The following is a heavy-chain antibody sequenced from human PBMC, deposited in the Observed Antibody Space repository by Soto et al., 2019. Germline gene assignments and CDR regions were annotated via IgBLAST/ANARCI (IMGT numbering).Heavy chain of an antibody. Sequence: PGGSLRLSCAASGFTFSGSAMHWVRQASGKGLEWVGRIRSKANSYATAYAASVKGRFTISRDDSKNTAYLQMNSLKTEDTAVYYCTRLKQWLLQGFDPWGQGTLVTVSS. J-gene: IGHJ5*02. CDR2: IRSKANSYAT. CDR3: TRLKQWLLQGFDP. V-gene: IGHV3-73*01. D-gene: IGHD6-19*01. CDR1: GFTFSGSA.